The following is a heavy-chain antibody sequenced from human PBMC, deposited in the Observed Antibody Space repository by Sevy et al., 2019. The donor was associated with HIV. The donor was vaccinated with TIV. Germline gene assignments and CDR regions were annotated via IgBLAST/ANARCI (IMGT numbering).Heavy chain of an antibody. CDR3: AREAGGYDYDYGMDV. Sequence: SETLSLTCSVSGGTIVSSGHYWGWIRQTPGKGLEWIGSIYYNGHTYYNPSLNSRFTLSIDTSKNQFSLSLSSVTAADTAIYFCAREAGGYDYDYGMDVWGQGTTVTVSS. CDR1: GGTIVSSGHY. D-gene: IGHD5-12*01. J-gene: IGHJ6*02. V-gene: IGHV4-39*02. CDR2: IYYNGHT.